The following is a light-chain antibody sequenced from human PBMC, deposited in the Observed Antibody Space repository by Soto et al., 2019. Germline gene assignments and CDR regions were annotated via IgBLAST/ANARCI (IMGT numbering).Light chain of an antibody. Sequence: QTVVTQPPSASASLGASVKLTCTLRSGHNSYAIAWHQQQPEKGPRYLMKRNSDGSHSKGDGIPDRFSGSSSGAERYLTISSLQSEDEADYYCQTWSTGIRVFGGGTKVTVL. CDR1: SGHNSYA. V-gene: IGLV4-69*01. CDR3: QTWSTGIRV. J-gene: IGLJ3*02. CDR2: RNSDGSH.